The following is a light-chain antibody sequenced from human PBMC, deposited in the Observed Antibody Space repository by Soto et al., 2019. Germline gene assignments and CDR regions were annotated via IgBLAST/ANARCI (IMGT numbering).Light chain of an antibody. Sequence: EIVLTQSPGTLSLSPGERATLSCRASESIDNNFLAWYQQKPVQAPRFLIYHASSRATGIPNRFSGSGSGTDFTLTISRLEPEDFAVYYCQQYGSSPPTCGPGTKMDVK. CDR1: ESIDNNF. CDR3: QQYGSSPPT. V-gene: IGKV3-20*01. J-gene: IGKJ3*01. CDR2: HAS.